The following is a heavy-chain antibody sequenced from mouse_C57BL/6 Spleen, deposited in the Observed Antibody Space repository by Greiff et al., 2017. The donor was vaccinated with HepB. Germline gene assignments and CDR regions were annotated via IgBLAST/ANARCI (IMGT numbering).Heavy chain of an antibody. Sequence: EVKLVESGGGLVQPKGSLKLSCAASGFSFNTYAMNWVRQAPGKGLEWVARIRSKSNNYATYYADSVKDRFTISRDDSESMLYLQMNNLKTEDTAMYYCVRQGRGSHFDYWGQGTTLTVSS. CDR1: GFSFNTYA. CDR2: IRSKSNNYAT. CDR3: VRQGRGSHFDY. V-gene: IGHV10-1*01. D-gene: IGHD1-1*01. J-gene: IGHJ2*01.